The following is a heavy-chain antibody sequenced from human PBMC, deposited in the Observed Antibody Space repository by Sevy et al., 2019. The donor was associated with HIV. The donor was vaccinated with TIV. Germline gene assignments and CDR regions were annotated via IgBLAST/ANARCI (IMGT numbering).Heavy chain of an antibody. CDR3: ARDELGATDY. D-gene: IGHD3-10*01. J-gene: IGHJ4*02. CDR2: ISSSSSYI. V-gene: IGHV3-21*01. Sequence: GGSLRLSCAASGFTFSSYSMNWVRQAPGKGVEWVSSISSSSSYIYYADSVKGRFTISRDNAKNSLYLQMNSLRAEDTAVYYCARDELGATDYWGQGTLVTVSS. CDR1: GFTFSSYS.